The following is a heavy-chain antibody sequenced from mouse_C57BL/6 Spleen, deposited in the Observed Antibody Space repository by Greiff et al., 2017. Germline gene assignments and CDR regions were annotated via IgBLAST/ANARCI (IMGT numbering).Heavy chain of an antibody. Sequence: VQLQQSGAELVKPGASVKLSCTASGFNIKDYYMHWVKQRTEQGLEWIGRIDPEDGETKYAPNFQGKATITADTSSNTAYLQLSSLTSEDTAVYYCARSGDYPYFDYWGQGTTRTVSS. CDR3: ARSGDYPYFDY. CDR2: IDPEDGET. CDR1: GFNIKDYY. V-gene: IGHV14-2*01. J-gene: IGHJ2*01. D-gene: IGHD2-4*01.